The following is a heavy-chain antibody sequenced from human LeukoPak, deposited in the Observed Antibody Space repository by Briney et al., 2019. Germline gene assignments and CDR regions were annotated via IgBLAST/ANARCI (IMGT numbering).Heavy chain of an antibody. CDR2: IYNSGTT. Sequence: SETLSLTCTMSGGSIGSYYWSWMRQFAGNGLEWIGRIYNSGTTHYNPSLKSRVTISVDTSKNQISLMLTSVTAADTAVYYCASDGGRSNLAVLWGQGTLVTVSS. CDR1: GGSIGSYY. CDR3: ASDGGRSNLAVL. J-gene: IGHJ4*02. D-gene: IGHD6-19*01. V-gene: IGHV4-4*07.